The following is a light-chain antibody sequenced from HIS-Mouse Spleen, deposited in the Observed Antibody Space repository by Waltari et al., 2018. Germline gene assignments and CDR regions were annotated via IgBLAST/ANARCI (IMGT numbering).Light chain of an antibody. CDR2: DVS. Sequence: QSALTQPRSVSGSPGQSVPISCTGTSSAVGGYNYVSLYQQHPGKAPKLMIYDVSKRPSGVPDRFSGSKSGNTASLTISGLQAEDEADYYCCSYAGSYTWVFGGGTKLTVL. CDR1: SSAVGGYNY. V-gene: IGLV2-11*01. CDR3: CSYAGSYTWV. J-gene: IGLJ3*02.